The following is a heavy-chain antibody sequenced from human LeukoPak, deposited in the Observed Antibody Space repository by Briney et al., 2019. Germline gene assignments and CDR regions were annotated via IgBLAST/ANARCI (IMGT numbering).Heavy chain of an antibody. CDR1: GFSVSSNY. V-gene: IGHV3-53*01. D-gene: IGHD2-2*01. Sequence: GGSLRLSCAAPGFSVSSNYMSWVRQTPGKGLEWVSGIYSGGHIYYADSVKGRFHSSRDNTKSTFHLQMNSLRAEDTAIYYCAKLQTAVVPAATLGFDSWGQGTLVTVSS. J-gene: IGHJ4*02. CDR3: AKLQTAVVPAATLGFDS. CDR2: IYSGGHI.